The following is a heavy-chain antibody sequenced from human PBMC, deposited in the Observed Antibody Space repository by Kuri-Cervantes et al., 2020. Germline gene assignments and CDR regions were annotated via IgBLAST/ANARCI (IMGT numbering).Heavy chain of an antibody. CDR2: INHSGST. CDR1: GGSFSGYY. D-gene: IGHD2-15*01. CDR3: AREIVAARAHWFDP. V-gene: IGHV4-34*01. J-gene: IGHJ5*02. Sequence: SETLSLTCAVYGGSFSGYYWSWIRQPPGNGLEWIGEINHSGSTNYNPSLKSRVTISVDTSKNQFSLKLRAVTAADTAVYYGAREIVAARAHWFDPWGQGTLVTVSS.